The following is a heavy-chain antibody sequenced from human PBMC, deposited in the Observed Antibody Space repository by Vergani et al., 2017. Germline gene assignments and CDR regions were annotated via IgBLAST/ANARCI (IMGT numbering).Heavy chain of an antibody. CDR1: GDSIISRSYY. J-gene: IGHJ2*01. Sequence: QMQLQESGPGLVKASETLSLTCTVSGDSIISRSYYWGWIRQPPGKGLEWIGSIYNSGNGDSSSSLKSRVTISADTSKNQFSLRLTSVTAADTAVYYCAGGKYSSDSTSHFRGRYFDVWGRGTLVTVPS. CDR3: AGGKYSSDSTSHFRGRYFDV. V-gene: IGHV4-39*01. CDR2: IYNSGNG. D-gene: IGHD1-26*01.